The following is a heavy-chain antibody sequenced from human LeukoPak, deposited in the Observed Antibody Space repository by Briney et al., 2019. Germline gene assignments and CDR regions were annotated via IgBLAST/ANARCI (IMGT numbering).Heavy chain of an antibody. V-gene: IGHV4-34*01. J-gene: IGHJ3*02. Sequence: SETLSLTCAVYGGSFSGYYWSWIRQPPGKGLEWIGEINHSGSTNYNPSLKSRVTISVDTSKNQFSLKLSSGTAADTAVYYCARLQWELGAFDIWGQGTMVTVSS. CDR2: INHSGST. CDR1: GGSFSGYY. CDR3: ARLQWELGAFDI. D-gene: IGHD1-26*01.